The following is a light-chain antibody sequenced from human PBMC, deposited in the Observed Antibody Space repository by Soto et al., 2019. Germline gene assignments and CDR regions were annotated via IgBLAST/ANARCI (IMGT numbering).Light chain of an antibody. Sequence: QSALTQPRSVSGSPGQSVTISCTGISSDVGAYDYVSWYQQHPGKAPKLMIYDVSKRPSGVPDRFSGSKSGNTASLTISGLQAEDEADYYCCSYAGSYTVLFGGGTKVTVL. J-gene: IGLJ2*01. CDR3: CSYAGSYTVL. CDR1: SSDVGAYDY. V-gene: IGLV2-11*01. CDR2: DVS.